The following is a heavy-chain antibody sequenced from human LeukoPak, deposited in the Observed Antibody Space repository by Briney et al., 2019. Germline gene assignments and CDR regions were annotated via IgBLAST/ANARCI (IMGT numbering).Heavy chain of an antibody. CDR1: GFTFSSYW. CDR2: INDDGRST. Sequence: GGSLRLSCAASGFTFSSYWMHWVRQAPGKGLVGVSRINDDGRSTSYADSVKGRFTISRDNAENSLYLQMNSLRAEDTAVYYCAREHYFYHMDGWGEGTTVTVSS. V-gene: IGHV3-74*01. J-gene: IGHJ6*03. CDR3: AREHYFYHMDG.